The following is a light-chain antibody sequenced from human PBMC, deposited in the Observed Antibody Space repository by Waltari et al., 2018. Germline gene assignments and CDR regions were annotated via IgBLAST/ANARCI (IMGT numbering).Light chain of an antibody. CDR2: DVS. J-gene: IGLJ2*01. V-gene: IGLV2-14*03. Sequence: QSALTQPASVSGSPGQSITISCTGTSSDVGAYYHVSWYQQRPGKAPKLMIYDVSSRPSGVSNRFSGSKSGNTASLTISGLQPEDEAYYYCNSYTATNILVFGGGTKVTVL. CDR1: SSDVGAYYH. CDR3: NSYTATNILV.